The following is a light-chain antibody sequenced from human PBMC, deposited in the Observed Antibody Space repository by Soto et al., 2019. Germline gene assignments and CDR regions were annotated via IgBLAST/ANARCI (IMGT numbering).Light chain of an antibody. Sequence: EIVVTGARATLSKNPGEIIPLSCRASQSVSSNLAWYQQKPCQSPRLLIYGASTRATGIPSRFSGSGSGTEFTLTISSLQPDDFATDDCQQYKFYPVPFCQG. CDR1: QSVSSN. CDR2: GAS. J-gene: IGKJ1*01. V-gene: IGKV3-15*01. CDR3: QQYKFYPVP.